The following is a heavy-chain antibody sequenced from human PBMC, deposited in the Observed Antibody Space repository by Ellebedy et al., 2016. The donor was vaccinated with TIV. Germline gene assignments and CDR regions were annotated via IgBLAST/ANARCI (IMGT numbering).Heavy chain of an antibody. Sequence: GGALRLSCAVSGFTFRSYWLSWVRQAPGQGLEWLGNINQDGSEKYYVDSVKGRFTISRDNAKNSVYLQLNSPRADDTAVYYCATDGSYGDYLSPRHAFTVWGQGTTVTLSS. V-gene: IGHV3-7*01. J-gene: IGHJ3*01. D-gene: IGHD4-17*01. CDR3: ATDGSYGDYLSPRHAFTV. CDR2: INQDGSEK. CDR1: GFTFRSYW.